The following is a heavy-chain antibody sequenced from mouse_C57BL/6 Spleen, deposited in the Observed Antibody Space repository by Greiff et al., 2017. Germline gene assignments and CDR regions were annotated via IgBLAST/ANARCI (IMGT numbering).Heavy chain of an antibody. Sequence: QVHVKQSGAELVKPGASVKISCKASGYAFSSYWMNWVKQRPGKGLEWIGQIYPGDGDTNYNGKFKGKATLTADKSSSTAYMQLSSLTSEDSAVYFCARYGGYYGSYAMDYWGQGTSVTVSS. D-gene: IGHD1-1*01. CDR3: ARYGGYYGSYAMDY. CDR2: IYPGDGDT. J-gene: IGHJ4*01. CDR1: GYAFSSYW. V-gene: IGHV1-80*01.